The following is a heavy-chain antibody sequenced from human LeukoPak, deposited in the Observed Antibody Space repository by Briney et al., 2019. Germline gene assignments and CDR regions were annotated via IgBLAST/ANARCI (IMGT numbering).Heavy chain of an antibody. V-gene: IGHV1-18*01. CDR3: ARDGHRMYYYESSDYRFDS. J-gene: IGHJ4*02. CDR2: ISAYNGNT. CDR1: GYTFTSYG. D-gene: IGHD3-22*01. Sequence: GASVKVSCKASGYTFTSYGISWVRQAPGQGLEWMGWISAYNGNTKYAQKLQGRVAMTRDTSMSTAYMELRSLRSDDTAVYYCARDGHRMYYYESSDYRFDSWGQGTLVTVSS.